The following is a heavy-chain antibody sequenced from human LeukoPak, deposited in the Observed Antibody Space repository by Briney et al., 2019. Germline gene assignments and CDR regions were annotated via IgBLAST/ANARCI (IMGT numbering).Heavy chain of an antibody. J-gene: IGHJ4*02. D-gene: IGHD3-22*01. Sequence: SETLSLTCTVSGYSISSGYYWGWIRPPPGKGLEWIGSIYHSGSTYYNPSLKSRVTISVDTSKNQFSLKLSSVTAADTAVYYCARDLEAYYYDSSGVDYWGQGTLVTVSS. CDR1: GYSISSGYY. CDR2: IYHSGST. CDR3: ARDLEAYYYDSSGVDY. V-gene: IGHV4-38-2*02.